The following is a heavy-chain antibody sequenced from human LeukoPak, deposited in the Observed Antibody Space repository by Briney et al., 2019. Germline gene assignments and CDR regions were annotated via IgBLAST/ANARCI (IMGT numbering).Heavy chain of an antibody. J-gene: IGHJ4*02. CDR1: GFTFDNYA. CDR2: ISGSGGST. Sequence: GGSLRLSCAASGFTFDNYAMTWVRQTPGKGLDWVSTISGSGGSTYYADSVKGRFTISRDNSKNTLFLQMNSLRAEDTAVYYCAKDYGDSSGYFTSKDPFDYWGQGTLVTVSS. D-gene: IGHD3-22*01. CDR3: AKDYGDSSGYFTSKDPFDY. V-gene: IGHV3-23*01.